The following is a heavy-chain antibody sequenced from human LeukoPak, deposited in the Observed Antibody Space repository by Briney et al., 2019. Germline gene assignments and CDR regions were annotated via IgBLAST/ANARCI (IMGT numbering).Heavy chain of an antibody. CDR3: AKGRIRGSYYYYGMDV. CDR1: GFTVSSNY. D-gene: IGHD3-10*01. V-gene: IGHV3-66*01. J-gene: IGHJ6*02. Sequence: GGSLRLSCAASGFTVSSNYMSWVRQAPGKGLEWVSVIYSGGSTYYADSVKGRFTISRDDSKNTLYLQMNSLRAEDTAVYYCAKGRIRGSYYYYGMDVWGQGTTVTVSS. CDR2: IYSGGST.